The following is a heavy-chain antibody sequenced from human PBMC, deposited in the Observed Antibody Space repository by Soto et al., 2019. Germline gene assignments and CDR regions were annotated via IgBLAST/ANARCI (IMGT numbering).Heavy chain of an antibody. CDR1: GVSFNNPRVG. J-gene: IGHJ4*02. CDR2: IFSNDGK. Sequence: QVTLKESGPVLVTPTETLTLTCTGYGVSFNNPRVGVSWNNQPPWKTLERLGHIFSNDGKSYSISLKSGLTIAKDTSKRQGVLTITNMDPVDTASYNCARIYGFGELFVLGYWCQGTLVSVSS. V-gene: IGHV2-26*01. D-gene: IGHD3-10*01. CDR3: ARIYGFGELFVLGY.